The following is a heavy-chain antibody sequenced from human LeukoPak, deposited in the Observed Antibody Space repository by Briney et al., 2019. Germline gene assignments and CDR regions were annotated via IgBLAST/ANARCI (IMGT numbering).Heavy chain of an antibody. V-gene: IGHV1-69*13. CDR2: IIPIFGTP. CDR1: RGTFSSYA. Sequence: ASVKVSCKTSRGTFSSYAITWVRQAPGQGLEWMGGIIPIFGTPNYAQKFQGRVTITADESTRTAYMELSSLRSEDTAVYYCARDRPGRYCSSPSCFTASPLDPWGQGTLVIVSS. CDR3: ARDRPGRYCSSPSCFTASPLDP. J-gene: IGHJ5*02. D-gene: IGHD2-2*02.